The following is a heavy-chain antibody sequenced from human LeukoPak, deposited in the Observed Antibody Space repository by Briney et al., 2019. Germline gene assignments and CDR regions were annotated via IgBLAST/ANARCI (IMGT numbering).Heavy chain of an antibody. CDR3: ARDASIAARYYYYYMDV. J-gene: IGHJ6*03. Sequence: PGRSLRLSCAASGFTFSSYAMHWVRQAPGKGLEWVAVISYDGSNKYYADSVKGRFTISRDNSKNTLYLQMNSLRAEDTAVYYCARDASIAARYYYYYMDVWGKGTTVTVSS. V-gene: IGHV3-30*04. D-gene: IGHD6-6*01. CDR2: ISYDGSNK. CDR1: GFTFSSYA.